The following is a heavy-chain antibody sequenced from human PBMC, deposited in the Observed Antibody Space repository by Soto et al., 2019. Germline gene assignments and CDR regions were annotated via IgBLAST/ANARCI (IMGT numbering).Heavy chain of an antibody. J-gene: IGHJ4*02. V-gene: IGHV3-23*01. CDR2: ISGRDGTT. CDR3: AKAGPTSGYHYASDY. Sequence: GGSLRLSCAASGFTFNKHAMNWVRQAPGKGLEWVSAISGRDGTTYYSDSVKGRFTISRDNSKSTLYLQMNSLRAEDTAIYYCAKAGPTSGYHYASDYWGPGTLVTVSS. D-gene: IGHD3-22*01. CDR1: GFTFNKHA.